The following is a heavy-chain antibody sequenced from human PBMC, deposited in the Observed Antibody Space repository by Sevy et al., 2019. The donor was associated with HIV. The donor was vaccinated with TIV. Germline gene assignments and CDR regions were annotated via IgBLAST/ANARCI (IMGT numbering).Heavy chain of an antibody. Sequence: GGSLRLSCAASGFSFSTHGMHWVRQAPGKGLEWVAVISFDGSDKYYSESVKGRFTISRDNSKNTLLLQMSSLGAEDTAVYYCARDAGYRTVWYPGYWGQGTLVTVSS. D-gene: IGHD6-19*01. CDR1: GFSFSTHG. V-gene: IGHV3-30*03. CDR2: ISFDGSDK. CDR3: ARDAGYRTVWYPGY. J-gene: IGHJ4*02.